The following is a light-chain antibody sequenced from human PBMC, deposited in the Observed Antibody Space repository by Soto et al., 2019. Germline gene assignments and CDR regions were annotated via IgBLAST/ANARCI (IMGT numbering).Light chain of an antibody. CDR3: SSYTSSSTLSV. V-gene: IGLV2-14*01. CDR1: SSDVGSYDH. Sequence: QSVLTQPASVSGSPGQSITISCSGTSSDVGSYDHVAWYQQFPGKTPKLMIYEVSNRPSGVSSRFSGSKSGNTASLTISGLQAEDEADYYCSSYTSSSTLSVFGTGTKVTVL. J-gene: IGLJ1*01. CDR2: EVS.